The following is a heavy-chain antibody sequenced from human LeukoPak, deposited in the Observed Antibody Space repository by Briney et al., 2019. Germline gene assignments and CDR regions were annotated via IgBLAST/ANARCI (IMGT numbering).Heavy chain of an antibody. CDR3: ASIATVTTDYYYMDV. Sequence: SETLSLTCTVSGYSISSGYFWGWIRQPPGKGLEWIGSIYHSGSTYYKPSLKSRVTISVDTSKNQFSLKLSSVTAADTAVYYCASIATVTTDYYYMDVWGKGTTVTISS. CDR2: IYHSGST. V-gene: IGHV4-38-2*02. CDR1: GYSISSGYF. D-gene: IGHD4-17*01. J-gene: IGHJ6*03.